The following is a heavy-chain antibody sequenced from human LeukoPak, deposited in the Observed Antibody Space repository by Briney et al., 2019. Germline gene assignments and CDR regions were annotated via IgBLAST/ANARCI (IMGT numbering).Heavy chain of an antibody. Sequence: SETLSLTCTVSGGSISSSSYYWGWIRQPPGKGLEWIGSIYYSGSTYYNPSLKSRVTISVDTSKNQFSLKLSSVTAADTAVYYCARKSSSGWFDPWGQGTLVPVSS. V-gene: IGHV4-39*01. D-gene: IGHD6-6*01. CDR2: IYYSGST. J-gene: IGHJ5*02. CDR1: GGSISSSSYY. CDR3: ARKSSSGWFDP.